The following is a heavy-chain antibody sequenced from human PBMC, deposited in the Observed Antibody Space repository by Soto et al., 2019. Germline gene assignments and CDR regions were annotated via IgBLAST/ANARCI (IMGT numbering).Heavy chain of an antibody. CDR1: GFTFSSYS. V-gene: IGHV3-48*02. J-gene: IGHJ4*02. D-gene: IGHD6-13*01. CDR3: ARDRSSWYIKYYFDY. CDR2: ISSSSSTI. Sequence: GGSLRLSCAASGFTFSSYSMNWVRQAPGKGLEWVSYISSSSSTIYYADSVKGRFTISRDNAKNSLYLQMNSLRDEDTAVYYCARDRSSWYIKYYFDYWGQGTLVTVSS.